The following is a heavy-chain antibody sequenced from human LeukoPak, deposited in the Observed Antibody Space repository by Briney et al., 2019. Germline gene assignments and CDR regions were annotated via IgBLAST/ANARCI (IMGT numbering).Heavy chain of an antibody. CDR1: GGSISSSSYY. D-gene: IGHD3-10*02. Sequence: PSETLSLTCTVSGGSISSSSYYWGWIRQPPGKGLEWIGSIYYSGSTYYNPSLKSRVTLSVDTSKNDFSLKLRSVTAADTAVYYCARHPLKPYVSDWFDPWGQGPLVTVSS. V-gene: IGHV4-39*01. CDR2: IYYSGST. J-gene: IGHJ5*02. CDR3: ARHPLKPYVSDWFDP.